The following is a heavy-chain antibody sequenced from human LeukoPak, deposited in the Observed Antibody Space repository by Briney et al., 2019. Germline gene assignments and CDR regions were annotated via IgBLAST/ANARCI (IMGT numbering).Heavy chain of an antibody. D-gene: IGHD5-12*01. J-gene: IGHJ4*02. CDR3: ARDRDIVPTIVPFDY. V-gene: IGHV3-21*01. CDR1: GFTFRNYS. Sequence: GGSLRLSYAASGFTFRNYSMNWVRQARGKGLEWVSSITNSGSFIYYADSVKGRFTISRDNAKNSLYLQMNSLRAEDTAVYYCARDRDIVPTIVPFDYWGQGTLVTVSS. CDR2: ITNSGSFI.